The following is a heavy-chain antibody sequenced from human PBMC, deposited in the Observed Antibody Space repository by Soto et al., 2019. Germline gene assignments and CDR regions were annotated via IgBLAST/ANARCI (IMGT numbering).Heavy chain of an antibody. CDR3: AREGQAPYYYYGMDV. V-gene: IGHV1-18*01. CDR2: ISGYNGNT. CDR1: GYTFTNYG. Sequence: QVQVVQSGDEVKKPGASVKVSCKASGYTFTNYGFSWVRQAPGQGLEWMGWISGYNGNTNYAEKFQGRVTMTTDTSTSTAQMELRSLRSDDTAVYYCAREGQAPYYYYGMDVWGQGTAVTVSS. J-gene: IGHJ6*02.